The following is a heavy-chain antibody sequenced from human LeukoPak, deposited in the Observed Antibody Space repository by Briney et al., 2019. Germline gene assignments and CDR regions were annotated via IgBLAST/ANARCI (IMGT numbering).Heavy chain of an antibody. J-gene: IGHJ4*02. D-gene: IGHD4-17*01. CDR2: ISSSSYI. Sequence: GGSLRLSCAASGFTFSSYSMNWVRQAPGKGLEWVSSISSSSYIYYADSVKGRFTISRDNAKNSLYLQMNSLRAEDTAVYYCARDGRYGSFFDYWGQGTLVTVSS. CDR1: GFTFSSYS. CDR3: ARDGRYGSFFDY. V-gene: IGHV3-21*01.